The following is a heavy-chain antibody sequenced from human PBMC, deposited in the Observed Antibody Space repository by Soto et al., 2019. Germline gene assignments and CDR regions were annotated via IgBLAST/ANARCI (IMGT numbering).Heavy chain of an antibody. CDR3: ARSGIAAADNYYYYGMDV. J-gene: IGHJ6*02. CDR1: GYSFTSYW. V-gene: IGHV5-51*01. D-gene: IGHD6-13*01. CDR2: IYPGDSDT. Sequence: KVSCKGSGYSFTSYWIGWVRQMPGKGLEWMGIIYPGDSDTRYSPSFQGQVTISADKSISTAYLQWSSLKASDTAMYYCARSGIAAADNYYYYGMDVWGQGTTVTVSS.